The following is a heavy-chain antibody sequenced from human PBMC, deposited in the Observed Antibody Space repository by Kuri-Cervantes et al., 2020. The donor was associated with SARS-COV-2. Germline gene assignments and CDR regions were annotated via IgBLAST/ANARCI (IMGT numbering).Heavy chain of an antibody. D-gene: IGHD6-19*01. V-gene: IGHV3-11*04. J-gene: IGHJ3*02. CDR2: ISSSGSTI. CDR3: ARIPGYSSGWLAFDI. CDR1: GFTFSDYY. Sequence: GGSLRLSCAASGFTFSDYYMSWIRQAPGKGLEWVSYISSSGSTIYYADSVKGQFTISRDNAKNSLYLQMSSLRAEDTAVYYCARIPGYSSGWLAFDIWGQGTMVTVSS.